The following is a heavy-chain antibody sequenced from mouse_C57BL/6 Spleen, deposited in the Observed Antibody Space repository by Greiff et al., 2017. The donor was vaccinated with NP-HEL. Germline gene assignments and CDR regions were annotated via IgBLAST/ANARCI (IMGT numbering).Heavy chain of an antibody. CDR1: GYAFSSSW. CDR3: ASTLTGY. D-gene: IGHD4-1*01. CDR2: IYPGDGDT. V-gene: IGHV1-82*01. Sequence: QVQLKESGPELVKPGASVKISCKASGYAFSSSWMNWVKQRPGKGLEWIGRIYPGDGDTNYNGKFKGKATLTADKSSSTAYMQPSSLTSEDSAVYFCASTLTGYWGQGTTLTVSS. J-gene: IGHJ2*01.